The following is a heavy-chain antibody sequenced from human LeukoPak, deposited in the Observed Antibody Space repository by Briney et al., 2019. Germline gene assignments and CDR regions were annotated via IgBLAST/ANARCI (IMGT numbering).Heavy chain of an antibody. CDR3: TRGVVGATRGVIDP. Sequence: SETLSLTCAVYGGSFSGYYWTWIRQPPGKGLEWIGEINHSGSTNYNPSLKSRVTISEDTSMNQFSLKLSSVTAADTAVYYCTRGVVGATRGVIDPWGQGTLVTVSS. J-gene: IGHJ5*02. V-gene: IGHV4-34*01. CDR1: GGSFSGYY. D-gene: IGHD1-26*01. CDR2: INHSGST.